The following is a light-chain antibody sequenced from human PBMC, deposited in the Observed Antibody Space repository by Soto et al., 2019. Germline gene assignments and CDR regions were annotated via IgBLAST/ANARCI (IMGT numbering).Light chain of an antibody. V-gene: IGLV1-40*01. Sequence: QPVLTQPPSVSGAPGQRVTISCTGSSSNIGAGYDVHWYQHLPGTAPKLLIYGNSNRPSGVPDRFSGSKSGTSASLAITGLQAEDEADYYCQSYDSSLYVVFGGGTKLTVL. J-gene: IGLJ2*01. CDR2: GNS. CDR3: QSYDSSLYVV. CDR1: SSNIGAGYD.